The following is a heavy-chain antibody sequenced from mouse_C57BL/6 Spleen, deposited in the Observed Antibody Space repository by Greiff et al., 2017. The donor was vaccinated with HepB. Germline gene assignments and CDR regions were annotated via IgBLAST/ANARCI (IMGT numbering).Heavy chain of an antibody. V-gene: IGHV5-12*01. CDR3: ARHDYGSMAWFAY. CDR1: GFTFSDYY. D-gene: IGHD1-1*01. J-gene: IGHJ3*01. CDR2: ISNGGGST. Sequence: EVKLVESGGGLVQPGGSLKLSCAASGFTFSDYYMYWVRQTPEKRLEWVAYISNGGGSTYYPDTVKGRFTISSDNAKTTLYLQMSRLKSEDTAMYYCARHDYGSMAWFAYWGQGTLVTVSA.